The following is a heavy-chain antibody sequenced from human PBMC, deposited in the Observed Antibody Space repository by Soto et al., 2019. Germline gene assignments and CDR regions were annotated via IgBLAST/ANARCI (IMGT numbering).Heavy chain of an antibody. D-gene: IGHD3-22*01. V-gene: IGHV4-4*02. CDR3: VCNGYYSLEY. CDR1: GDSMTSSDW. Sequence: QVQLQESGPGLVKPSGTLSLTCAVSGDSMTSSDWWSWVRQAPGKGLEWIGEIHYSGDINYDPSLRSRVTISVDRSKNQFSLNLSSVTAADTAVYFCVCNGYYSLEYWGQGTLVIVST. J-gene: IGHJ4*02. CDR2: IHYSGDI.